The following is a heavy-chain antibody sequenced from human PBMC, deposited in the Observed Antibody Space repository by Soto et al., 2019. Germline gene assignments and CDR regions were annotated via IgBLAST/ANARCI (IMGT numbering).Heavy chain of an antibody. V-gene: IGHV3-74*01. J-gene: IGHJ4*02. Sequence: EVQVVESGGGLVQPGGSLRLSCAASGFTFSNYWMHWVRQGPGKGLVWVSRINSDGTSTSYADSVKGRFSISRDNAKNTLYLQMNSLTADDTAVYYCARPYCSRGNFYSSFGHWGQGTLVTVSS. D-gene: IGHD2-15*01. CDR1: GFTFSNYW. CDR3: ARPYCSRGNFYSSFGH. CDR2: INSDGTST.